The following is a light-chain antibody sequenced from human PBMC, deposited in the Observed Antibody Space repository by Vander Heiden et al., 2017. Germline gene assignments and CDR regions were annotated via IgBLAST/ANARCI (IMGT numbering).Light chain of an antibody. CDR3: QQYNNWPPYT. Sequence: EIVMTQSPATVSVSPGERATLSCRASQSVSDNLAWYQQKPGQAPRLLIYGASVRATDIPARFSGSGSGTEFTLTISSLQSEDFAVYYCQQYNNWPPYTFGPGTKLEIK. CDR1: QSVSDN. J-gene: IGKJ2*01. V-gene: IGKV3-15*01. CDR2: GAS.